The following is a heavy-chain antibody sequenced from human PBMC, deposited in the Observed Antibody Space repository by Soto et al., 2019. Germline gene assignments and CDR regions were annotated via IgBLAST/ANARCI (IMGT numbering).Heavy chain of an antibody. CDR2: VSNSDST. Sequence: EVQLLESGGGLVQPGGSLRLSCAASGFTFSNYAMSWVRQAPGKGLEWVSAVSNSDSTYYADPVKGRFTIARDSPKNTLYLQMNSMIAEDTAVYYCARGLAVAVPYYFGMDVWGLGTTVTVSS. V-gene: IGHV3-23*01. J-gene: IGHJ6*02. CDR1: GFTFSNYA. CDR3: ARGLAVAVPYYFGMDV. D-gene: IGHD6-19*01.